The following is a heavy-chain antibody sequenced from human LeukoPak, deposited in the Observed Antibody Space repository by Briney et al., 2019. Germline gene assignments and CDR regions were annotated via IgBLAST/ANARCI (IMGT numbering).Heavy chain of an antibody. Sequence: ASVKVSCKASGYTFTSYGISWVGQAPGQGREWMGWSSAYNGNKNNVQKDQGRVTMTTDTSTSSVYMELRSLRSDDTAVYYCARSYGYFSCSFDPWGQGTLVTVSS. V-gene: IGHV1-18*01. D-gene: IGHD5-18*01. CDR3: ARSYGYFSCSFDP. J-gene: IGHJ5*02. CDR2: SSAYNGNK. CDR1: GYTFTSYG.